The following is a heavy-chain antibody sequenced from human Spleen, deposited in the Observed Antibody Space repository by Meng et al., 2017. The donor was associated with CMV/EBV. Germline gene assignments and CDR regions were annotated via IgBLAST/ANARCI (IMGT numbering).Heavy chain of an antibody. Sequence: ASVKVSCKASGYTFTGYYMHWVRQAPGQGLEWMGWISAYNGNTNYAQKLQGRVTMTTDTSTSTAYMELRSLRSDDTAVCYCARVAVVVGATRFDPWGQGTLVTVSS. CDR3: ARVAVVVGATRFDP. D-gene: IGHD1-26*01. CDR1: GYTFTGYY. J-gene: IGHJ5*02. CDR2: ISAYNGNT. V-gene: IGHV1-18*04.